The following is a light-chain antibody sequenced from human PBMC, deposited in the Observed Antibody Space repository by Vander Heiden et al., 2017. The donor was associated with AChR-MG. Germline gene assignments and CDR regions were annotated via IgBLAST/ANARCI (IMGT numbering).Light chain of an antibody. J-gene: IGLJ2*01. CDR2: DVP. CDR3: SAYRSGNTFL. V-gene: IGLV2-14*03. Sequence: QSALTQPASVSGSPGPSITISSTGTSSDVGGYNYVPWYQHHPGTPPKCLIYDVPVPPSGISRLFSGSNAGNTASPTISGLQPEDEADYYCSAYRSGNTFLFGGGTRVTVL. CDR1: SSDVGGYNY.